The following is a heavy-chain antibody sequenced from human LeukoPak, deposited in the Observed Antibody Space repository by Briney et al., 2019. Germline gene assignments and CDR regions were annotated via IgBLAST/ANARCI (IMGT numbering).Heavy chain of an antibody. CDR1: GFTFSSYA. CDR3: ARLLTGRAEYCSGGSCYPTGGMDV. CDR2: ISYDGSNK. V-gene: IGHV3-30-3*01. J-gene: IGHJ6*02. D-gene: IGHD2-15*01. Sequence: PGRSLRLSCAASGFTFSSYAMHWVRQAPGKGLEWVAVISYDGSNKYYADSVKGRFTISRDNSRNTLFLQMNSLRAEDTAVYYCARLLTGRAEYCSGGSCYPTGGMDVWGQGTTVTVSS.